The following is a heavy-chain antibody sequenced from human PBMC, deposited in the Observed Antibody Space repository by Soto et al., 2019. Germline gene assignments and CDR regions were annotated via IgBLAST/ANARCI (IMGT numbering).Heavy chain of an antibody. CDR3: ASSDGGSTIDY. V-gene: IGHV4-39*01. CDR2: IYYSGST. J-gene: IGHJ4*02. CDR1: GGSSSSSSYY. Sequence: QLQLQESGPGLVKPSETLSLTCSVSGGSSSSSSYYWGWIRQPPGKGLQWIGTIYYSGSTYYNPSLKSRVTISVDTSKNQFSLKLSSVTAADTAVYYCASSDGGSTIDYWGQGALVTVSS.